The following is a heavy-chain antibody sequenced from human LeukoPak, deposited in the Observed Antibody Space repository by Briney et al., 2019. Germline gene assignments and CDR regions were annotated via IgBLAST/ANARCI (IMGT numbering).Heavy chain of an antibody. D-gene: IGHD2-2*01. Sequence: PSETLSLTCTVSGGSISSYYWSWLRQPPGKGLEWIGYIYYSGSTNYNPSLKSRVTISVDTSKNQFSLKLSSVTAADTAVYYCAGSSTGGYYYMDVWGKGTTVTVSS. J-gene: IGHJ6*03. CDR2: IYYSGST. CDR1: GGSISSYY. CDR3: AGSSTGGYYYMDV. V-gene: IGHV4-59*01.